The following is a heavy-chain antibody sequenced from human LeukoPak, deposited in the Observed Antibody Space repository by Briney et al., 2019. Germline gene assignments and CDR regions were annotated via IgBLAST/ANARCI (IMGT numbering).Heavy chain of an antibody. J-gene: IGHJ3*02. CDR2: IYSGGST. CDR1: GFTVSSNY. D-gene: IGHD3-22*01. V-gene: IGHV3-66*02. CDR3: ASTHDSSGYYYAGYAFDI. Sequence: GGSLRLSCAASGFTVSSNYMSWVRQAPGKGLEWVSVIYSGGSTYYADSVKGRFTISRDNSKNTLYLQMNSLRAEDTAVYYCASTHDSSGYYYAGYAFDIWGQGTMVTVSS.